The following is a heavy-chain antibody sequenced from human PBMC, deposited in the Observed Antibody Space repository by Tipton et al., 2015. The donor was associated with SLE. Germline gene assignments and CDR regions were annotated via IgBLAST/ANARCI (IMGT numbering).Heavy chain of an antibody. CDR2: ISSSSSYI. V-gene: IGHV3-21*03. CDR3: ARGGYSSSWYVY. J-gene: IGHJ4*02. CDR1: GFTFSDSY. D-gene: IGHD6-13*01. Sequence: GSLRLSCAASGFTFSDSYMSWVRQAPGKGLEWVSSISSSSSYIYYADSVKGRFTISRDNAKNSLYLQMNSLRAEDTAVYYCARGGYSSSWYVYWGQGTLVTVSS.